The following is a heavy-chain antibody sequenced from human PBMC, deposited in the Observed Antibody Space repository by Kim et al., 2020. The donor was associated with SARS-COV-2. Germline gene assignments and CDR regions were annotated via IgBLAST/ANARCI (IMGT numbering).Heavy chain of an antibody. Sequence: GGSLRLSCAASGFTFRSYGMHWVRQAPGKGLEWVAVIWYDGSNKYHADSVKGRFTISRDNSKNTLYLQMNSLRAEDTAVYYCARRIYDSGRNYGLDVWGQGTTVTVSS. J-gene: IGHJ6*02. V-gene: IGHV3-33*01. D-gene: IGHD3-10*01. CDR2: IWYDGSNK. CDR1: GFTFRSYG. CDR3: ARRIYDSGRNYGLDV.